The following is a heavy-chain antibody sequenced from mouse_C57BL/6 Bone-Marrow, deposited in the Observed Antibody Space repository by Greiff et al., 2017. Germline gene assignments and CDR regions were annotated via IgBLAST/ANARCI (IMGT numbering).Heavy chain of an antibody. D-gene: IGHD1-1*01. CDR3: ARGRTDGSSWFAC. Sequence: VQLQQSGPELVKPGASVKMSCKASVYTFTDYNMHWVKQSHGKSLEWIGYINSNNGGTSYNQKFKGKAPLTVNQSSSTAYMVPRSLTSEDSAVXYCARGRTDGSSWFACWGQGCLVTGAA. CDR2: INSNNGGT. J-gene: IGHJ3*01. CDR1: VYTFTDYN. V-gene: IGHV1-22*01.